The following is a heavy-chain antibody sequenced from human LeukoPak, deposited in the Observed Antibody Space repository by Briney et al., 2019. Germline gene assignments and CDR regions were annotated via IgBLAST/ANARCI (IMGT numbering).Heavy chain of an antibody. J-gene: IGHJ4*02. CDR3: ARGSYCSSTSCAQEIWGYYFDY. CDR2: INHSGST. CDR1: GGSFSGYY. D-gene: IGHD2-2*01. Sequence: SETLSLTCAVYGGSFSGYYWSWIRQPPGKGLEWIGEINHSGSTNYNPSLKSRVTISVDTSKNQFSLKLSSVTAADTAVYYCARGSYCSSTSCAQEIWGYYFDYWGQGTLVTVSS. V-gene: IGHV4-34*01.